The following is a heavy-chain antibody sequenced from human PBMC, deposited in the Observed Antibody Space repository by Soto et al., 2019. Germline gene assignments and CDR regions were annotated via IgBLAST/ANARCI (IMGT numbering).Heavy chain of an antibody. D-gene: IGHD3-22*01. Sequence: GGSLRLSCAASGFTFSSYAMHWVRQAPGKGLEYVSAISSYGGSTYYANSVKGRFTISRDNSKNTLYLQMNSLRAEDTAVYYCAKGADSSGYYNFDYWGQGTLVTVSS. V-gene: IGHV3-64*01. CDR2: ISSYGGST. CDR3: AKGADSSGYYNFDY. CDR1: GFTFSSYA. J-gene: IGHJ4*02.